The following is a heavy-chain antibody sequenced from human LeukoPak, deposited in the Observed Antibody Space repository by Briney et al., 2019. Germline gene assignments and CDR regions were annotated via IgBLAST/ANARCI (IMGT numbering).Heavy chain of an antibody. CDR3: ARDFRATVVTAGPDY. Sequence: GGSLRVSCAASGFTFSTYWMHWVRQAPGKGLEFVSSISGSDGSTHYADSMKGRFTISRDNSNNALYLQMNSLRGEDTAIYYCARDFRATVVTAGPDYWGQGTLVTVSS. D-gene: IGHD4-23*01. J-gene: IGHJ4*02. CDR1: GFTFSTYW. CDR2: ISGSDGST. V-gene: IGHV3-23*01.